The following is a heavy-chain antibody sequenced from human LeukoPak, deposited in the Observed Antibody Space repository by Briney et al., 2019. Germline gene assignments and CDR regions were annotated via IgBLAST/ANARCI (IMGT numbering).Heavy chain of an antibody. CDR3: ARQTGSGLFTLP. CDR2: INHSGST. V-gene: IGHV4-34*01. D-gene: IGHD3/OR15-3a*01. J-gene: IGHJ4*02. Sequence: SETLSLTCAVYGGSFSGYYWSWIRQPPGKGLEWIGEINHSGSTNYNPSLKSRVTISVDTSKNQFSLKLTSVTATDTAMYYCARQTGSGLFTLPGGQGTLVTVSS. CDR1: GGSFSGYY.